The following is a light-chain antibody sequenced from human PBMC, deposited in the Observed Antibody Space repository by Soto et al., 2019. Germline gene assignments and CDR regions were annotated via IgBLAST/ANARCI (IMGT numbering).Light chain of an antibody. CDR2: GAS. Sequence: EIVLTQSPGTLSLSPGERATLSCRASQSVSSSYLAWYQQKPGQAPRLLIYGASSRATGIPDRFSGSGSGTAFTLTISRLEPEDFAVYYCQQYGSSQYTFGQGTKREIK. CDR1: QSVSSSY. CDR3: QQYGSSQYT. V-gene: IGKV3-20*01. J-gene: IGKJ2*01.